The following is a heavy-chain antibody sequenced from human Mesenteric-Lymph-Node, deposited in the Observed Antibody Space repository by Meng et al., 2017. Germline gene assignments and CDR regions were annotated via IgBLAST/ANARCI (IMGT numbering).Heavy chain of an antibody. Sequence: SETLSLTCTVSGDSISPYYWSWIRQPPGKGLEWIGYIHYSGTTFYNPSLESRVTISADTSKNQFSLKLNPVTAADTAVYYCAREDDRRGSVYVAYWGQGTLVTVSS. J-gene: IGHJ4*02. CDR3: AREDDRRGSVYVAY. V-gene: IGHV4-59*01. CDR2: IHYSGTT. CDR1: GDSISPYY. D-gene: IGHD3-9*01.